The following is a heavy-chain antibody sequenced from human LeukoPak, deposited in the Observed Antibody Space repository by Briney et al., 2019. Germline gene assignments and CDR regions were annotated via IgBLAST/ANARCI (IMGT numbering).Heavy chain of an antibody. J-gene: IGHJ4*02. CDR1: GDSVSSNSAA. CDR2: TYYRSKWYN. V-gene: IGHV6-1*01. Sequence: SQTLSLTCAISGDSVSSNSAAWNWIRQSPSRGLEWLGRTYYRSKWYNDYAVSVKSRITINPDTSKNQFSLQLNSVTPEDTAVYYCARSASEYSGSYYGGHDFDYWGQGTLVTVSS. CDR3: ARSASEYSGSYYGGHDFDY. D-gene: IGHD1-26*01.